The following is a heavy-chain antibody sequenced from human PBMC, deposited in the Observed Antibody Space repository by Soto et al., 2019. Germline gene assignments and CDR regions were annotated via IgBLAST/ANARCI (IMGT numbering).Heavy chain of an antibody. CDR1: GFTFSSYA. CDR3: ARALKRYCGGDCYSLVGLSGMDV. D-gene: IGHD2-21*02. J-gene: IGHJ6*02. V-gene: IGHV3-30-3*01. CDR2: ISYDGSNK. Sequence: GGSLRLSCAASGFTFSSYAMHWVRQAPGKGLEWVAVISYDGSNKYYADSVKGRFTISRDNSKNTLYLQMNSLRAEDTAVYYCARALKRYCGGDCYSLVGLSGMDVWGQGTTVTVSS.